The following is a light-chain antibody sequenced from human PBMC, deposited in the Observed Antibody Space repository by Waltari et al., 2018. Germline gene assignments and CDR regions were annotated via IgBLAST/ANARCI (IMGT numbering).Light chain of an antibody. CDR1: RGINVGTYR. J-gene: IGLJ2*01. Sequence: QAVLTPPSSLSASPGASASLTCPLRRGINVGTYRIYSYQQQPGSPPQYLLRYKSDSDKQQGSGVPSRFSGSKDASANAGILLISGLQSEDEADYYCMIWHSSAVVFGGGTKLTVL. CDR2: YKSDSDK. V-gene: IGLV5-45*03. CDR3: MIWHSSAVV.